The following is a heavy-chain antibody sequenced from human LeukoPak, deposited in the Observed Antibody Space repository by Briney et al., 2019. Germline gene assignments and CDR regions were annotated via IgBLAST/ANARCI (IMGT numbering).Heavy chain of an antibody. V-gene: IGHV4-34*01. D-gene: IGHD2-2*01. CDR1: GGSLSGYY. CDR2: INHSGST. CDR3: AREGYCSSTSCHPL. J-gene: IGHJ4*02. Sequence: SETLSLTCAVYGGSLSGYYWTWFRQPPGKGLEWIGEINHSGSTNYNPSLKSRVTISVDTSKNQFSLKLSSVTAADTAVYYCAREGYCSSTSCHPLWGQGTLVTVSS.